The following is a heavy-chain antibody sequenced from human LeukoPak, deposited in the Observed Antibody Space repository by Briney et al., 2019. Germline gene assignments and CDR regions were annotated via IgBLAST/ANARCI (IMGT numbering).Heavy chain of an antibody. CDR2: ISGSGGST. CDR3: ANLRRGYSYGFINY. J-gene: IGHJ4*02. CDR1: GFTFSSYA. V-gene: IGHV3-23*01. Sequence: GESLRLSCAASGFTFSSYAMSWVRQAPGEGLEWVSAISGSGGSTYYADSVKGRFTISRDNSKNTLYLQMNSLRAEDTAVYYCANLRRGYSYGFINYWGQGTLVTVSS. D-gene: IGHD5-18*01.